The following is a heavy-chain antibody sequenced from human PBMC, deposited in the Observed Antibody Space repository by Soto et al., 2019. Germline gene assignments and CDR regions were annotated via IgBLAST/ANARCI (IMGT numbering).Heavy chain of an antibody. Sequence: GGSLRLSCATSGFAFSSYGMHWVRQAPGRGLEWVAVISYDGSNKYYADSAKGRFTISRDNSKNTLFLQTNSLRAEDTAVYYCVKDHYDSSYLFDYWGQGTLVTSPQ. CDR1: GFAFSSYG. D-gene: IGHD3-22*01. J-gene: IGHJ4*02. V-gene: IGHV3-30*18. CDR2: ISYDGSNK. CDR3: VKDHYDSSYLFDY.